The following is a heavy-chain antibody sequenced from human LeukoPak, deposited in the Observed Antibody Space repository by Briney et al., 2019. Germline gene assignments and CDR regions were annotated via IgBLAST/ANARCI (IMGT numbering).Heavy chain of an antibody. CDR3: ASPGSGDYYYFDY. J-gene: IGHJ4*02. CDR2: IYYSGTT. CDR1: GGSISSSTYY. V-gene: IGHV4-39*01. Sequence: SETLSLTRTVSGGSISSSTYYWGWIRQPPGKGLEWIGSIYYSGTTYYNPSLKSRVTISIDTSKNQFSLRLSSVTAADTAVYYCASPGSGDYYYFDYWGQGTLVTVSS. D-gene: IGHD2-21*02.